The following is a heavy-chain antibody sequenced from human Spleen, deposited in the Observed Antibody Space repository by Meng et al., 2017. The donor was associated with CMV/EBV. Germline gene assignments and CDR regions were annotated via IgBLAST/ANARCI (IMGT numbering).Heavy chain of an antibody. V-gene: IGHV4-39*07. J-gene: IGHJ4*02. Sequence: SETLSLTCTVSGGSISATGYYWVWIRQPPGKGLEWIGEINHSGSTNYNPSLKSRVTISVDTSKNQFSLKLSSVTAADTAVYYCAGIVGATNWGQGTLVTVSS. D-gene: IGHD1-26*01. CDR1: GGSISATGYY. CDR3: AGIVGATN. CDR2: INHSGST.